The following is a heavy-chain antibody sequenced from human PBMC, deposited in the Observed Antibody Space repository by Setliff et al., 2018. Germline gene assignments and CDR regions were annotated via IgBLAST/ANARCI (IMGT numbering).Heavy chain of an antibody. CDR3: AREGRRYYDSSGYYYDPYYYYYMDV. CDR1: GYAFITFG. J-gene: IGHJ6*03. D-gene: IGHD3-22*01. CDR2: ISAYNDNT. V-gene: IGHV1-18*01. Sequence: ASVKVSCKTSGYAFITFGMSWVRQAPGQGLEWMGWISAYNDNTNYAQKVQGRVTMTTDTSTSTAYMELRSLTSDDTAVYYCAREGRRYYDSSGYYYDPYYYYYMDVWGKGTTVTVSS.